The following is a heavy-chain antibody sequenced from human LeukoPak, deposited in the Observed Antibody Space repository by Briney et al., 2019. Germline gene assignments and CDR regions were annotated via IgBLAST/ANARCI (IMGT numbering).Heavy chain of an antibody. CDR1: GFIFRNYW. D-gene: IGHD4-17*01. V-gene: IGHV3-74*01. CDR2: INQNGITT. Sequence: PAGGSLGLSCAASGFIFRNYWMHWVRQAPGKGLVWVARINQNGITTTYTDSVKGRFTISRDNAKNTLYLQMNSLRAEDTAVYYCARDFAGDRDYWGQGTLVTVSS. CDR3: ARDFAGDRDY. J-gene: IGHJ4*02.